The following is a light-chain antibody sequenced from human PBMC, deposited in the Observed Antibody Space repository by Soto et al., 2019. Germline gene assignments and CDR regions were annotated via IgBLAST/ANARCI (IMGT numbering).Light chain of an antibody. V-gene: IGKV3-20*01. CDR1: QSVGSY. Sequence: EIVLTQSAATLSLSPGERATLSCRASQSVGSYLAWYQQKPGQAPRPLIYGASNRATGIPGRFSGSGSGTDFTLTISRLEPEDFAVYYCQQYGSSPWTFGQGTKVDIK. J-gene: IGKJ1*01. CDR2: GAS. CDR3: QQYGSSPWT.